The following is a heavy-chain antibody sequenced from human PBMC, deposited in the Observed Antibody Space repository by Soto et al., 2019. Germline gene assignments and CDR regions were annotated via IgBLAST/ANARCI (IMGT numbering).Heavy chain of an antibody. Sequence: GSLRLSCAASGFTFSDYYMSWIRQAPGKGLEWVSYISSSSSYTNYADSVKGRFTISRDNAKNSLYLQMNSLRAEDTAVYYCARKSGDYGDYPFDYWGQGTLVTVSS. CDR3: ARKSGDYGDYPFDY. D-gene: IGHD4-17*01. J-gene: IGHJ4*02. CDR2: ISSSSSYT. CDR1: GFTFSDYY. V-gene: IGHV3-11*06.